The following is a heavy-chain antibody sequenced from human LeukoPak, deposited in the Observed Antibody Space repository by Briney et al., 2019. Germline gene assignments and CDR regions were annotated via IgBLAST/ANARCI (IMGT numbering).Heavy chain of an antibody. Sequence: SETLSLTCTVSGGSISSYYWSWIRQPPGKGLEWIAYIDYSASTNYNPSLKSRVTISVDTSKNQFSLKLSSVTAADTAVYYCARDSRRELLHAFDIWGQGTMVTVSS. V-gene: IGHV4-59*01. CDR3: ARDSRRELLHAFDI. CDR2: IDYSAST. J-gene: IGHJ3*02. D-gene: IGHD1-7*01. CDR1: GGSISSYY.